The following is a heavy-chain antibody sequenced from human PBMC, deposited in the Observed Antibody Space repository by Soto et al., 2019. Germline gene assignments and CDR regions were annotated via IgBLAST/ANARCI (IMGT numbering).Heavy chain of an antibody. Sequence: QVQLQQWGAGLLKPSETLSLTCAVYGGSFSGYYWSWIRQPPGKGLEWIGEINHSGSTNYNPSLKSRVTISVDTSKNQFSLKLSSVTAADTAVYYCARDGLLRYFDWLPNNWFDPWGQGTLVTVSS. D-gene: IGHD3-9*01. CDR1: GGSFSGYY. CDR2: INHSGST. J-gene: IGHJ5*02. CDR3: ARDGLLRYFDWLPNNWFDP. V-gene: IGHV4-34*01.